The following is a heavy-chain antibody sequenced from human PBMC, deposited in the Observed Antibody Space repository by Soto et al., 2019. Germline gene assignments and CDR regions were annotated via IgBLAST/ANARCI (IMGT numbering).Heavy chain of an antibody. CDR2: ITISGGAT. Sequence: PGGSLRLSCAASGFTFSGYVMSWVRQAPGKGLEWVSAITISGGATYYADSVTGRFTISRDNAKNSLYLQMNSLRDEDTAVYYCAREASGSYDYWGQGTLVTVSS. J-gene: IGHJ4*02. CDR1: GFTFSGYV. D-gene: IGHD1-26*01. V-gene: IGHV3-23*01. CDR3: AREASGSYDY.